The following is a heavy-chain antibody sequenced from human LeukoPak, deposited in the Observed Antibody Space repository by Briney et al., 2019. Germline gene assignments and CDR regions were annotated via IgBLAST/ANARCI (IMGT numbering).Heavy chain of an antibody. V-gene: IGHV3-23*01. J-gene: IGHJ4*02. Sequence: PGGSLRLSCAASGFTFSSYAMSWVRQAPGKGLEWVSAISGSGGSTYYADSVKGRFTISRDNSKNTLYLQMNSLRAEDTAVYYCAKDRGGWYPGSGPNYFDYWGQGTLVTVSS. CDR2: ISGSGGST. D-gene: IGHD6-19*01. CDR1: GFTFSSYA. CDR3: AKDRGGWYPGSGPNYFDY.